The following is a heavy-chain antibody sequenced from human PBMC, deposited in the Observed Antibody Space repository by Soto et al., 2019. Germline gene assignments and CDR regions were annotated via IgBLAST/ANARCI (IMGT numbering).Heavy chain of an antibody. D-gene: IGHD3-9*01. CDR1: GGSVSSGSYY. CDR2: IYYSGST. J-gene: IGHJ6*02. CDR3: ARDSRHYDILTYYYYGMDV. V-gene: IGHV4-61*01. Sequence: SEILSLTCTVSGGSVSSGSYYWSWIRQPPGKGLEWIGYIYYSGSTNYNPSLKSRVTISVDTSKNQFSLKLSSVTAADTAVYYCARDSRHYDILTYYYYGMDVWGQGTTVSVSS.